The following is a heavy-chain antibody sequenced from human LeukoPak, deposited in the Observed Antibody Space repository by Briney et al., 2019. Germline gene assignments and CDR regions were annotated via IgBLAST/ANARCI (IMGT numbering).Heavy chain of an antibody. D-gene: IGHD2-21*02. CDR3: ASGGSPGDPNFDY. CDR1: GYTFTGYY. Sequence: ASVKVSCKASGYTFTGYYMHWVRQAPGQGLEWMGIINPNSGNTGYAQKFQGRVTMTRNTSISTAYMELSSLRSEDTAVYYCASGGSPGDPNFDYWGQGTLVTVSS. V-gene: IGHV1-8*02. J-gene: IGHJ4*02. CDR2: INPNSGNT.